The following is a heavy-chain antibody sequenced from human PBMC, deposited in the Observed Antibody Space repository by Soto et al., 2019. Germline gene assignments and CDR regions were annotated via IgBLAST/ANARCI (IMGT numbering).Heavy chain of an antibody. V-gene: IGHV1-69*13. Sequence: SVKVSCKASGGTFSSYAISWVRQAPGQGLEWMGGIIPIFGTANYAQKFQGRVTITADESTSTAYMELSSLRSEDTAVYYCARDGCSGGSCYRRQAFDIWGQGTMVTVSS. CDR3: ARDGCSGGSCYRRQAFDI. D-gene: IGHD2-15*01. CDR1: GGTFSSYA. CDR2: IIPIFGTA. J-gene: IGHJ3*02.